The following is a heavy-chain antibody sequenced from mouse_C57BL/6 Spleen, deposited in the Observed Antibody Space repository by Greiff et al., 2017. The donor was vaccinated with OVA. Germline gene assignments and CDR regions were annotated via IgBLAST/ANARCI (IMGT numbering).Heavy chain of an antibody. CDR1: GYSFTGYY. CDR3: ARGPSDGAWFAY. J-gene: IGHJ3*01. CDR2: INPSTGGT. Sequence: EVQLQQSGPELVKPGASVKISCKASGYSFTGYYMNWVKQSPEKSLEWIGEINPSTGGTTYNQKFKAKATLTVDKSSSTAYMQLKSLTSEDSAVYYCARGPSDGAWFAYWGQGTLVTVSA. V-gene: IGHV1-42*01.